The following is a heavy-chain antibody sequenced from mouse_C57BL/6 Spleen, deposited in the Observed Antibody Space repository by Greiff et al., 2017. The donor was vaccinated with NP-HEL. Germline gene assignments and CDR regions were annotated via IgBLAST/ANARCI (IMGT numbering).Heavy chain of an antibody. Sequence: QVQLKESGPELVKPGASVKISCKASGYEFSSSWMNWVKQRPGKGLEWIGRIYPGDGDTKYNGKFKGKATLTADKSSSTAYMQLSSLTSEDSAVYFCASDGYYAMDYWGQGTSVTVSS. CDR2: IYPGDGDT. D-gene: IGHD2-3*01. CDR3: ASDGYYAMDY. CDR1: GYEFSSSW. V-gene: IGHV1-82*01. J-gene: IGHJ4*01.